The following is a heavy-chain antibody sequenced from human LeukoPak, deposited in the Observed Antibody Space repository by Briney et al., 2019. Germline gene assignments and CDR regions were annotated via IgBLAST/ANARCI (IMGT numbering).Heavy chain of an antibody. V-gene: IGHV3-23*01. J-gene: IGHJ6*03. D-gene: IGHD3-10*01. CDR1: GFTFSSYA. CDR2: ISGSGGGT. Sequence: GGSLRLSCAASGFTFSSYAMSWVRQAPRKGLEWVSAISGSGGGTYYADPVKGRFTISRDNSKNTLYLQMNSLRAEDTAVYYCAKIRAYYYYYYMDVGGKGTTVTVSS. CDR3: AKIRAYYYYYYMDV.